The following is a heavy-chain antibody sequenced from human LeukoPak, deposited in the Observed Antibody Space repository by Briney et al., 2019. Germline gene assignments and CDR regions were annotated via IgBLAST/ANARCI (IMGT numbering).Heavy chain of an antibody. CDR3: ARSSSSWYGGYY. V-gene: IGHV3-48*03. CDR1: GFIFSSYE. D-gene: IGHD6-13*01. J-gene: IGHJ4*02. Sequence: GGSQRLSCAASGFIFSSYEMNWVRQAPGKGLEWVSFISSSGSTIYYADSVKGRFTISRDNAENSLYLQMNSLRAEDTAVYYCARSSSSWYGGYYWGQGTLVTVSS. CDR2: ISSSGSTI.